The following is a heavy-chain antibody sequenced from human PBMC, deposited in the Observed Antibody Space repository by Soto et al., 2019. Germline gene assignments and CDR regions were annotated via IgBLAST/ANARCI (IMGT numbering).Heavy chain of an antibody. D-gene: IGHD6-13*01. CDR1: GFTFSSYA. CDR2: ISGSGGST. CDR3: AKEGSSRGGAFDI. Sequence: EVQLLESGGGLVQPGGSLRLSCAASGFTFSSYAMSWVRQAPGKGLEWVSAISGSGGSTYYADSVKGRFTISRDNSKNAPYPQMNSLRAEDTAVYYCAKEGSSRGGAFDIWGQGTMVTVSS. J-gene: IGHJ3*02. V-gene: IGHV3-23*01.